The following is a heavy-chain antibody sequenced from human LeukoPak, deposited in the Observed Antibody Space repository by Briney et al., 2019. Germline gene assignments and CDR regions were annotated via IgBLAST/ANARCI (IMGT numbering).Heavy chain of an antibody. Sequence: ASVKVSCKASGYTFTSYDINWVRQATGQGLEWMGWMNPNSGNTGYAQKFQGRVTMTRNTFISTAYMELSSLRSEDTAVYYCVRGIDTTGYFDYWGQGTLVTVSS. CDR1: GYTFTSYD. V-gene: IGHV1-8*01. J-gene: IGHJ4*02. CDR2: MNPNSGNT. CDR3: VRGIDTTGYFDY. D-gene: IGHD3-22*01.